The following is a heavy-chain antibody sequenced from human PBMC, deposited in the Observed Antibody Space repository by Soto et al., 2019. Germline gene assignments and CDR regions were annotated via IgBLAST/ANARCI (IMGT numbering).Heavy chain of an antibody. V-gene: IGHV3-48*03. CDR2: ISSAGDSS. CDR3: ARVYCSTTTCHVQAFDS. J-gene: IGHJ4*02. D-gene: IGHD2-2*01. Sequence: PGGSLRLSCAASGFTFISYEMNWGRQAPGKTLEWVSYISSAGDSSYYADSVKSRFTISRDNAKNSLYLQMNSLRVEDTAVYYCARVYCSTTTCHVQAFDSWGQGTLVTVSS. CDR1: GFTFISYE.